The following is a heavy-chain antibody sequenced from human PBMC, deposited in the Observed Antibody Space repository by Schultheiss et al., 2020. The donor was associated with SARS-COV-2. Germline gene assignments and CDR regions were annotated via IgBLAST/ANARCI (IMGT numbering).Heavy chain of an antibody. CDR2: IYTSGST. Sequence: SETLSLTCTVSGGSISSGDYYWSWIRQPPGKGLEWIGRIYTSGSTNYNPSLKSRVTISVDTSKNQFSLKLSSVTAADTAVYYCARGDVDTGGMDVWGQGTTVTVSS. CDR3: ARGDVDTGGMDV. D-gene: IGHD5-18*01. V-gene: IGHV4-61*02. J-gene: IGHJ6*02. CDR1: GGSISSGDYY.